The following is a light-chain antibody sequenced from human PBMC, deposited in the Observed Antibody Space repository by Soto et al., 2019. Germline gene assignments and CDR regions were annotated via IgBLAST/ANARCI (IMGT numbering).Light chain of an antibody. CDR1: SSDIGGYNF. Sequence: QSALTQPASVSGSPGQSITISCTGTSSDIGGYNFVSWYQQHPGEAPKLVIYDVSGRPSGVSDRFSGSKSGNTASLTISGLLAEDEADYYCGSYTSSDTRVFGGGTKLTVL. CDR3: GSYTSSDTRV. V-gene: IGLV2-14*01. J-gene: IGLJ3*02. CDR2: DVS.